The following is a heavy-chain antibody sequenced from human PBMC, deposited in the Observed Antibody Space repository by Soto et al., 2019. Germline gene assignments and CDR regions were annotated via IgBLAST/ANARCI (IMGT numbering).Heavy chain of an antibody. D-gene: IGHD6-19*01. V-gene: IGHV1-2*04. Sequence: ASVKVSCKASGYTFTGYYMHWVRQAPGQGLEWMGWINPNSGGTNYAQKFQGWVTMTRDTSISTAYMELSRLRSDDTAVYYCARDLGSSGLNWFDPWGQGTLVTVSS. CDR2: INPNSGGT. J-gene: IGHJ5*02. CDR3: ARDLGSSGLNWFDP. CDR1: GYTFTGYY.